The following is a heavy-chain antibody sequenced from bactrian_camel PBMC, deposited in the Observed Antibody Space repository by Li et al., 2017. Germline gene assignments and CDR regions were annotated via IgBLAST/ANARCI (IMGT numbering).Heavy chain of an antibody. V-gene: IGHV3-2*01. CDR2: ISGSSCT. CDR1: GVSLSTTY. Sequence: HVQLVESGGGLVQPGDSLRLSCAASGVSLSTTYMSWVRQAPGKGLEWVSSISGSSCTYYSNSVKGRCTIARDNTKNTVYLQMISLESEDTALYYCAPVVSNFWGQGTQVTVS. D-gene: IGHD3*01. CDR3: APVVSNF. J-gene: IGHJ4*01.